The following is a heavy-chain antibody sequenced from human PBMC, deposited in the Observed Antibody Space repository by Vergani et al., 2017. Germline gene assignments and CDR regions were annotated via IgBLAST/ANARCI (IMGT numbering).Heavy chain of an antibody. Sequence: QLQLQESDSRLVNPSQTLSLTCTLSGDAISRDTYSWNWVRQPPGKPLEWIGSVYYSGTTYYNPSLGGRVTMSIDKSKNHFSLTLTSVTAADSAFYFCALGRARYSRDWSTYFFYMDGWGKGTTVTVSS. D-gene: IGHD3/OR15-3a*01. CDR1: GDAISRDTYS. CDR3: ALGRARYSRDWSTYFFYMDG. CDR2: VYYSGTT. V-gene: IGHV4-30-2*01. J-gene: IGHJ6*03.